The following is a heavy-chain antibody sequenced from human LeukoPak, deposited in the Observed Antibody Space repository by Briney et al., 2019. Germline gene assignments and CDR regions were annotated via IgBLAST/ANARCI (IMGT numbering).Heavy chain of an antibody. J-gene: IGHJ4*02. V-gene: IGHV3-23*01. CDR2: LSGSGGST. CDR3: AKGVSRVTTASGVDY. D-gene: IGHD4-11*01. Sequence: GGSLRLSCAASGFTFSTYAMSWVRPAPGKGLDWVSGLSGSGGSTYYADSVKGRFTISRDNSKNTLYLQMNSLRAEDTAVYYGAKGVSRVTTASGVDYWGQGTLVTVSS. CDR1: GFTFSTYA.